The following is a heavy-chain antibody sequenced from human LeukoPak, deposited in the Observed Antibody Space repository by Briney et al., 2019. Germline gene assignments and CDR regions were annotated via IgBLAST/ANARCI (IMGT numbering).Heavy chain of an antibody. J-gene: IGHJ4*02. V-gene: IGHV3-7*01. CDR1: GFTFRSYW. CDR3: ARDNFGHTYGYALDY. Sequence: GGSLRLSCAASGFTFRSYWMSWVRQAPGKGLEWVASIKQDGSEKYYVDSVKGRFTLSRDNTKNSLYLQMNSLRAEDTAVYYCARDNFGHTYGYALDYWGQGTLVTVSS. CDR2: IKQDGSEK. D-gene: IGHD5-18*01.